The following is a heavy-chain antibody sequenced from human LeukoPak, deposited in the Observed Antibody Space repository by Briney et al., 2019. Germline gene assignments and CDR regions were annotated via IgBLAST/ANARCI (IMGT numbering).Heavy chain of an antibody. CDR3: ARDAVGATTKGFDY. J-gene: IGHJ4*02. CDR1: GGSISSGSYY. CDR2: ICTSGST. Sequence: PSETLSLTCTVSGGSISSGSYYWSWIRQPAGKGLEWIGRICTSGSTNYNPSLKSRVTISVDTSKNQFSLKLSSVTAADTAVYYCARDAVGATTKGFDYWGQGTLVTVSS. V-gene: IGHV4-61*02. D-gene: IGHD1-26*01.